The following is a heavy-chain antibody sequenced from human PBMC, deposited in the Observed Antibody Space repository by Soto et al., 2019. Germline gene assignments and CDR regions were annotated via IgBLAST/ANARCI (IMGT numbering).Heavy chain of an antibody. Sequence: QVQLQESGPGLVKPSETLSLTCTVSGGSISSYYWSWIRQPPGKGLEWIGYIYYSGSTNYNPSLKSRVPISVDTSKNPFSLKLSSVTAADTAVYYCARAYMGTTVTTRGYYFDYWGQGTLVTVSS. CDR2: IYYSGST. V-gene: IGHV4-59*01. CDR1: GGSISSYY. J-gene: IGHJ4*02. CDR3: ARAYMGTTVTTRGYYFDY. D-gene: IGHD4-17*01.